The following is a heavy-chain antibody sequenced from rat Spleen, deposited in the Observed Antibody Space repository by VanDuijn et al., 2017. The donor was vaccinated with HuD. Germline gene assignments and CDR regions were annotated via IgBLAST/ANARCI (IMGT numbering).Heavy chain of an antibody. D-gene: IGHD1-2*01. CDR1: GFTFSNYG. Sequence: EVQLVESGGGLVQPGRSLKLSCAASGFTFSNYGMAWVRQTPTKGLEWVASISTGGGNTYYRSSVKGRFTFSRDNTKKPQYLQMDSLRSEDTATYYCARHGGTIALYRGYFDYWGQGVMVTVSS. CDR3: ARHGGTIALYRGYFDY. J-gene: IGHJ2*01. V-gene: IGHV5S14*01. CDR2: ISTGGGNT.